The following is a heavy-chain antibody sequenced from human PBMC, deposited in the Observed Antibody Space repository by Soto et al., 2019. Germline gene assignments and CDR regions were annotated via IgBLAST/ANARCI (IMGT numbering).Heavy chain of an antibody. V-gene: IGHV4-61*01. J-gene: IGHJ4*02. Sequence: SETLSLTCAVSGGSISSGSYSWSWLRPPPGKGLEWIGEIYHSGSTYYNPSLKSRVTISVDTSKNQFSLKLSSVTAADAAVYYCARAPRGNYGYPSYFDYWGQGTLVTVSS. CDR2: IYHSGST. CDR1: GGSISSGSYS. CDR3: ARAPRGNYGYPSYFDY. D-gene: IGHD3-10*01.